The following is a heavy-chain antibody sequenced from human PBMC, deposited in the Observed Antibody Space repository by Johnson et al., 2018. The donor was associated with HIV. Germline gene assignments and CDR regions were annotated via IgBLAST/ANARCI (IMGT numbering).Heavy chain of an antibody. CDR1: GFTFSSYA. J-gene: IGHJ3*02. CDR2: ISGSGGST. V-gene: IGHV3-23*04. CDR3: ANRLMNYYGSGSYYRAWFDALDI. D-gene: IGHD3-10*01. Sequence: MLLVESGGGLVQPGGSLRLSCAASGFTFSSYAMSWVRQAPGKGLEWVSAISGSGGSTYYADSVKGRFTISRDTSKNTLYLQMNSLRAEDTAVYYCANRLMNYYGSGSYYRAWFDALDIWGQGTMVTVSS.